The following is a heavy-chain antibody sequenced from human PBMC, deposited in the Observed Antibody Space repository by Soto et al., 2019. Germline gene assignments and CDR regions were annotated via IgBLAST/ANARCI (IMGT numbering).Heavy chain of an antibody. Sequence: EVQLVESGGGLVQPGGSLRLSCAASGFTFSSYDMHWVRQATGKGLEWVSAIGTAGDTCYPGSVKGRFTISRENAKNSLYLQMNSLRAGDTAVYYCARGGGYCSGGSCGNYYYYGMDVWGQGTTDTVSS. CDR1: GFTFSSYD. J-gene: IGHJ6*02. V-gene: IGHV3-13*04. D-gene: IGHD2-15*01. CDR2: IGTAGDT. CDR3: ARGGGYCSGGSCGNYYYYGMDV.